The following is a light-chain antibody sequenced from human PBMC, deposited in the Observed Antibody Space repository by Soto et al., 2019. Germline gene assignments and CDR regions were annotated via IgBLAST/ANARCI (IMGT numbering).Light chain of an antibody. V-gene: IGKV1-5*03. J-gene: IGKJ2*01. Sequence: DIQMTQFPPTLSASIGDRVTITCRASQTISSSLAWYQQKPGKAPKLLIYKASTLETGVPSRFSGSGSGTEFTLTISSLQPDDFATYYCQQYDSYAPYTLGQGPRLEIK. CDR3: QQYDSYAPYT. CDR2: KAS. CDR1: QTISSS.